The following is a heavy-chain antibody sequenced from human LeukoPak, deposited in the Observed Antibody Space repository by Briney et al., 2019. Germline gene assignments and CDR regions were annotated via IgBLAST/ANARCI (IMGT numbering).Heavy chain of an antibody. CDR3: AKALYYDFWSGYPMTTYYYGMDV. CDR2: ISWNSGSI. D-gene: IGHD3-3*01. Sequence: GGSLRLSCAASGFTFDDYAMRWVRQAPGKGLEWVSGISWNSGSIGYADSVKGRFTISGDNAKNSLYLQMNSLRAEDTALYYCAKALYYDFWSGYPMTTYYYGMDVWGQGTTVTVSS. J-gene: IGHJ6*02. V-gene: IGHV3-9*01. CDR1: GFTFDDYA.